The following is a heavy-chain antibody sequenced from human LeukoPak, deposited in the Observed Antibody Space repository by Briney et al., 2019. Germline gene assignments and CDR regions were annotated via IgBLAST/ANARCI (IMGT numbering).Heavy chain of an antibody. V-gene: IGHV3-30-3*01. D-gene: IGHD3-3*01. J-gene: IGHJ5*02. Sequence: GGSLRLSCAASGFTFSSYAMHWVRQAPGKGLEWVAVISYDGSNKYYADSVKGRFTISRDNSKNTLYLQMNSLRAEDTAVYYCARSRSYDFWSELDPWGQGTLVTVSS. CDR3: ARSRSYDFWSELDP. CDR1: GFTFSSYA. CDR2: ISYDGSNK.